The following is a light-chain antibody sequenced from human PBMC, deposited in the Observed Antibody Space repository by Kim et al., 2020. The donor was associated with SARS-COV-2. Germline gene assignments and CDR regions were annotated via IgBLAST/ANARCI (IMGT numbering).Light chain of an antibody. Sequence: GQSTRISCTVTSGDVGGYNYVSVYQQHPAKAPKLGIYDVSNRPSGVSNRFSGSKSGNTASLTISGLQAEDEADYYCSSYTSSSTLVFGGGTQLTVL. CDR2: DVS. CDR1: SGDVGGYNY. J-gene: IGLJ3*02. V-gene: IGLV2-14*03. CDR3: SSYTSSSTLV.